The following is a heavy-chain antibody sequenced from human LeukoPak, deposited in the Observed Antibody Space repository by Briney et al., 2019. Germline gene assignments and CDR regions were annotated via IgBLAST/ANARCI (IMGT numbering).Heavy chain of an antibody. CDR1: GFTFSSHG. Sequence: PGGSLRLSCAASGFTFSSHGMNWVRQAPGKGLEWVSAVSGSVVTTYYADSVKGRFTIFRDNSKNTLYLQMNSLRAEDTAVYYCAKDARYSSGWKSSDYWGQGTLVTVSS. CDR3: AKDARYSSGWKSSDY. CDR2: VSGSVVTT. V-gene: IGHV3-23*01. D-gene: IGHD6-19*01. J-gene: IGHJ4*02.